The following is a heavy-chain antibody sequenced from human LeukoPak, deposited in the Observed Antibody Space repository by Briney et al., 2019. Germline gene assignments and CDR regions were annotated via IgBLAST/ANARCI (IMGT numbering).Heavy chain of an antibody. D-gene: IGHD3-3*01. V-gene: IGHV1-8*01. CDR2: MNPNSGNT. J-gene: IGHJ6*02. CDR1: GYTFTSYD. CDR3: ARRSLVLRFLAYGMDV. Sequence: ASVKVSCKASGYTFTSYDINWGRQATGQGLEWMGWMNPNSGNTGYAQKFQGRVTMTRNTSISTAYMELSSLRSEDTAVYYCARRSLVLRFLAYGMDVWGQGTTVTVSS.